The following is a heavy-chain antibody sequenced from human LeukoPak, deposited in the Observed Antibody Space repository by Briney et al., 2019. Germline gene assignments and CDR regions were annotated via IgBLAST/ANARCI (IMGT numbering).Heavy chain of an antibody. CDR2: ISGSGGST. D-gene: IGHD2-2*02. V-gene: IGHV3-23*01. J-gene: IGHJ4*02. CDR1: GFTFSSYA. Sequence: GGSVRLSCAASGFTFSSYAMSWVRQAPGKGLEWVSAISGSGGSTYYADSVKGRFTISRDNSKNTLYLQMNSLRAEDTAVYYCAKNTSPRVNYFDYWGQGTLVTVSS. CDR3: AKNTSPRVNYFDY.